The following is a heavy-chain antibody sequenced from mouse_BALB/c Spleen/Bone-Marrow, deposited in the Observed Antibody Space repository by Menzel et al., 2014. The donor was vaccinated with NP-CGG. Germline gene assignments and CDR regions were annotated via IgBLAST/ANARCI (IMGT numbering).Heavy chain of an antibody. J-gene: IGHJ4*01. CDR2: IWSGGST. CDR1: GFSLTSYG. V-gene: IGHV2-4-1*01. Sequence: VKLMESGPGLVQPSQSLSITCTVSGFSLTSYGVHWVRQSPGKGLEWLGVIWSGGSTDYNAAFISRLSISKDNSKSQVFFKMNSLQADYTAIYYCARNPPPYRLYAMDYWGQGTSVTVSS. CDR3: ARNPPPYRLYAMDY. D-gene: IGHD2-14*01.